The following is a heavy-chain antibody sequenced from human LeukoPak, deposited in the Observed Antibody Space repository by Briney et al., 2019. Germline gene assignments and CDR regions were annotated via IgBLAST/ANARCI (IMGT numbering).Heavy chain of an antibody. CDR2: IKSKTDGGTT. CDR3: SSWGSTPGVSSDDY. J-gene: IGHJ4*02. D-gene: IGHD6-6*01. Sequence: PVGSLRLSCAASEFTINDAWMSWVRQAPGKGLEWVGRIKSKTDGGTTEYAAPVKGRFTISRDGSKNTLYLQMNSLKTEDTAMYYCSSWGSTPGVSSDDYWGQGTLVTVSS. CDR1: EFTINDAW. V-gene: IGHV3-15*01.